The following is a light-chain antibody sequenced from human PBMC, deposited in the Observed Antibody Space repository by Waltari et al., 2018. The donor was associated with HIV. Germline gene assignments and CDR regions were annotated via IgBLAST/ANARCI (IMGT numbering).Light chain of an antibody. J-gene: IGKJ2*01. V-gene: IGKV1-9*01. CDR1: EGISRF. Sequence: DIPLTQSPAYLSASAGDRLTPTCRASEGISRFLAWYQQEPGKAPKLLIYTASTLQSGVPSRFSGSGSGTEFTLTVTSLQPEDFATYYCQQFKSYPFNFGQGTELGIK. CDR2: TAS. CDR3: QQFKSYPFN.